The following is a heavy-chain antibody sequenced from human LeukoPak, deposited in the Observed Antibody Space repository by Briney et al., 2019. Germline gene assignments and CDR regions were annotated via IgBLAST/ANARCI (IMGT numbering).Heavy chain of an antibody. CDR2: IYYSGTA. V-gene: IGHV4-31*03. J-gene: IGHJ4*02. D-gene: IGHD4-17*01. CDR3: ARFSNTHGVKFDY. Sequence: SETLSLTCTVSGGSISSGDFYWSWVRQHPEKGLEWIGYIYYSGTAYYNPSLKSRVTMSVDTSKNQFSLKLDSVTAADTAVYYCARFSNTHGVKFDYWGQGTLVTVSS. CDR1: GGSISSGDFY.